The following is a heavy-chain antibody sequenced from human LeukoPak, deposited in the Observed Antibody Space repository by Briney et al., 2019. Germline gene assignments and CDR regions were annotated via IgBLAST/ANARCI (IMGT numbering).Heavy chain of an antibody. CDR3: AKGNYDSSGHYFFDH. CDR1: GFTFDDYA. Sequence: PGGSLRLSCAASGFTFDDYAMHWVREAPGKGLEWVSGISWNSGSIGYADSVKGRFTISRDNAKNSLYLQMNSLRAEDMAFYYCAKGNYDSSGHYFFDHWRQGTLVTVSS. V-gene: IGHV3-9*03. CDR2: ISWNSGSI. J-gene: IGHJ4*02. D-gene: IGHD3-22*01.